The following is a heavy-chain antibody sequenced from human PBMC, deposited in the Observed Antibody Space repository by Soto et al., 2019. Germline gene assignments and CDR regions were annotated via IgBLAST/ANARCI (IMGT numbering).Heavy chain of an antibody. V-gene: IGHV5-51*01. CDR2: IDPGDSDT. CDR1: GYSFTSYW. D-gene: IGHD5-12*01. Sequence: GESLKISCKGSGYSFTSYWIGWARQIPRKGLEWMGIIDPGDSDTRYSPSFQGQVTISADKSISTAYLQWSSLKASDTAMYYCARGGGGYNYEDYYYGLDVRGQGTTVTVSS. CDR3: ARGGGGYNYEDYYYGLDV. J-gene: IGHJ6*02.